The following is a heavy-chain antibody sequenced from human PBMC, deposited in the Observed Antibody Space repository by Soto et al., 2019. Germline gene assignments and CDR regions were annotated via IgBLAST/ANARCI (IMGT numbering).Heavy chain of an antibody. Sequence: LRLSCAASGFTFISYSMNWVRQAPGKGLEWISYISTTSSSIYYADSVKGRFTISRDNAKNSLFLQMNSLRGEDTAVYYCARKGVAFDYWGQGALVTVSS. CDR3: ARKGVAFDY. V-gene: IGHV3-48*01. CDR1: GFTFISYS. D-gene: IGHD3-3*01. J-gene: IGHJ4*02. CDR2: ISTTSSSI.